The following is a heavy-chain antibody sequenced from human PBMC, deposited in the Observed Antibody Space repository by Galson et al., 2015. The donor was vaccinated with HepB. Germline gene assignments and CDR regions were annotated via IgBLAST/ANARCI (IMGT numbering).Heavy chain of an antibody. CDR3: ARGASSGGYGVPNNWFDP. V-gene: IGHV1-46*01. CDR1: GYTFTSYY. CDR2: INPSGGST. Sequence: SVKVSCKASGYTFTSYYMHWVRQAPGQGLEWMGIINPSGGSTSYAQKFQGRVTMTRDTSTSTVYMELSSLRSEDTAVYYCARGASSGGYGVPNNWFDPWGQGTLVTVSS. J-gene: IGHJ5*02. D-gene: IGHD3-10*01.